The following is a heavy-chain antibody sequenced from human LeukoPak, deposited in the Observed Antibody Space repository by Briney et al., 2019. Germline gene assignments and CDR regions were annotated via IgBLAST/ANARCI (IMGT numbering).Heavy chain of an antibody. J-gene: IGHJ4*02. Sequence: PGRSLRLSCAASGVIFSNYWMHWVRQTPGKGLVWVSRINRDGSSTSYADSGKGRFTISRDNAKNTLYLQMNSLRAEDTAVYYCTRGGGYSYGSFDYWGQGTLVTVSS. CDR1: GVIFSNYW. V-gene: IGHV3-74*01. CDR2: INRDGSST. D-gene: IGHD5-18*01. CDR3: TRGGGYSYGSFDY.